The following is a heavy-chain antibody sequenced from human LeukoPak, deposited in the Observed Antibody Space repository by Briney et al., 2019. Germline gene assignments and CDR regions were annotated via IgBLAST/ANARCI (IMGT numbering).Heavy chain of an antibody. CDR1: GFTFSSYA. J-gene: IGHJ4*01. CDR2: IRDSGSST. V-gene: IGHV3-23*01. D-gene: IGHD1-26*01. Sequence: GGALRLSCAASGFTFSSYAMSWVRQAPGKGLEWVSAIRDSGSSTHYADSVKGRFTTSRDNSKNTLFLQMNSLGAEDTAIYYCAKYGPQDSGSSHFDYWGQGALVTVSS. CDR3: AKYGPQDSGSSHFDY.